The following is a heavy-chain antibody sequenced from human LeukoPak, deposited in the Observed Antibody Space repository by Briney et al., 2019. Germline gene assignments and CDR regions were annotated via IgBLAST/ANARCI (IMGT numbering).Heavy chain of an antibody. CDR2: ITYDGSNK. Sequence: GGSLRLSCAASGFTFSSYGMHWVRQVPGKGLEWVAVITYDGSNKYYADSVTGRFTISRDNSKNTLYLQMNSLRAEDTAVSFCEKDKGQSYGYWIFDYWGRGTLVTVSS. J-gene: IGHJ4*02. CDR3: EKDKGQSYGYWIFDY. V-gene: IGHV3-30*18. CDR1: GFTFSSYG. D-gene: IGHD5-18*01.